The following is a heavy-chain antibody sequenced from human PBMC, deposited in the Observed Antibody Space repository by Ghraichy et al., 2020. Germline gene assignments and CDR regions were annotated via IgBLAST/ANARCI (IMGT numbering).Heavy chain of an antibody. V-gene: IGHV1-69*01. CDR2: IIPIFGTA. CDR1: GGTFSSYA. CDR3: AREGGIAVAGTVLRSDAFDI. J-gene: IGHJ3*02. Sequence: KVSCKASGGTFSSYAISWVRQAPGQGLEWMGGIIPIFGTANYAQKFQGRVTITADESTSTAYMELSSLRSEDTAVYYCAREGGIAVAGTVLRSDAFDIWGQGTMVTVSS. D-gene: IGHD6-19*01.